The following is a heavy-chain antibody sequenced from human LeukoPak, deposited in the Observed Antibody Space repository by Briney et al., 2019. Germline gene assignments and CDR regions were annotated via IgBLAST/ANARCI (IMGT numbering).Heavy chain of an antibody. CDR3: AKDRIPDGKYSIDF. CDR2: IVGNGGGI. J-gene: IGHJ4*02. Sequence: PGGSLRLSCAASGFTFSTNAMNWVRQAPGKGLEWVSVIVGNGGGIHYADSVKGRFTISRDNSKNTLYLQMNSLRAEDTAVYYCAKDRIPDGKYSIDFWGQGTLVTVSS. CDR1: GFTFSTNA. D-gene: IGHD5-24*01. V-gene: IGHV3-23*01.